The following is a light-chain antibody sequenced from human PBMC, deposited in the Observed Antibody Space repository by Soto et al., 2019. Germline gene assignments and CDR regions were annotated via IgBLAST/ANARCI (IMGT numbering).Light chain of an antibody. CDR1: QSVSSSY. J-gene: IGKJ4*01. CDR2: AAT. V-gene: IGKV3-20*01. Sequence: EIVLTQSPGTLSLSPGERVTLSCRASQSVSSSYLAWYQQKPGPAPRLLIYAATSRATGIPDRFSGSGSGTDFTITISRLEPEDFAVYYCQQYGSSRTFGGGTKVEIK. CDR3: QQYGSSRT.